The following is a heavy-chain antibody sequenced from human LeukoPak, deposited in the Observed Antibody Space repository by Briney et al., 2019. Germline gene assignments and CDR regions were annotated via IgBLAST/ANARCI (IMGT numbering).Heavy chain of an antibody. D-gene: IGHD3-10*01. Sequence: PGGSLGLSCAASGFTFSGSAIHWVRQASGKGLEWVGRIRSKADSYATAYAASVKGRFTISRDDSKNTAYLQMNSLKTEDTAVYYCTRFTDDGSPFDYWGQGTLVTVSS. CDR2: IRSKADSYAT. V-gene: IGHV3-73*01. J-gene: IGHJ4*02. CDR3: TRFTDDGSPFDY. CDR1: GFTFSGSA.